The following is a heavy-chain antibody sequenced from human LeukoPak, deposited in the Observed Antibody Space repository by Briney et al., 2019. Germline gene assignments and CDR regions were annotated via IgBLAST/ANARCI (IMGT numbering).Heavy chain of an antibody. CDR2: IKSKTDGGTT. J-gene: IGHJ4*02. V-gene: IGHV3-15*01. CDR3: TTVVAGYCSGGSCYVDY. CDR1: GFTFSSSS. D-gene: IGHD2-15*01. Sequence: GGSLRLSCAASGFTFSSSSMNWVRQAPGKGLEWIGRIKSKTDGGTTDYAAPVKGRFTISRDDSKNTLYLQMNSLKTEDTAVYYCTTVVAGYCSGGSCYVDYWGQGTLVTVSS.